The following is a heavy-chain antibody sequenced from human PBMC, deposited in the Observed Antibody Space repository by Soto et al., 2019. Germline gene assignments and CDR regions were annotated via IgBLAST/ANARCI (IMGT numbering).Heavy chain of an antibody. V-gene: IGHV1-69*13. CDR1: GGTFSSYA. CDR3: ASSYYDSSGYYQRFDY. CDR2: IIPIFGTA. D-gene: IGHD3-22*01. J-gene: IGHJ4*02. Sequence: SVKVSCKASGGTFSSYAISWVRQAPGQGLEWMGGIIPIFGTANYAQKFQGRVTITADESTSTAYMELSSLRSEDTAVYYCASSYYDSSGYYQRFDYWGQGTLVTVSS.